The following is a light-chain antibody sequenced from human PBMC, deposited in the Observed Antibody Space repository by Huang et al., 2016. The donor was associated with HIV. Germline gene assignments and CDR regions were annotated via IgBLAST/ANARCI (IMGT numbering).Light chain of an antibody. J-gene: IGKJ2*03. CDR2: RAS. CDR1: QSVNNNY. V-gene: IGKV3-20*01. CDR3: QQFGSSPPYS. Sequence: EILLTQSPDPLSLSPGERATLSCRASQSVNNNYLAWYQQKPGQAPRLLIYRASTRATGIPDRFSGSGSGTDFTLTISRLEPDDFAVYYCQQFGSSPPYSFGQGTKLEIK.